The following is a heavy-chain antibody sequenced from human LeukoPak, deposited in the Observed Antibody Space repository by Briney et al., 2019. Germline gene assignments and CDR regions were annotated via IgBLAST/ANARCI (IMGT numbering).Heavy chain of an antibody. V-gene: IGHV3-11*01. D-gene: IGHD3-22*01. Sequence: GGSLRLSCAASGFTFSDYYMSWIRQAPGKGLEWVSYISSSGSTIYYADSVKGRFTISRDNAKNSLYLQMNSLRAEDTAVYYCARVSYYYDSSGYYSWLDYWGQGTLVTVSS. CDR1: GFTFSDYY. J-gene: IGHJ4*02. CDR2: ISSSGSTI. CDR3: ARVSYYYDSSGYYSWLDY.